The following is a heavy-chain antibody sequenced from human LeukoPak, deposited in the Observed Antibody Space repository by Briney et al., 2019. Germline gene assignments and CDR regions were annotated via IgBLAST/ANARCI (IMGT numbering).Heavy chain of an antibody. CDR3: ASGVDYYGSGDYDY. CDR1: GYTFTSYD. J-gene: IGHJ4*02. V-gene: IGHV1-8*01. Sequence: ASVKVSCKASGYTFTSYDINWVRQATGQGLEWMGWMNPNSGNTGYAQKFQGRVTMTRNTSISTAYMELGSLRSEDTAVYYCASGVDYYGSGDYDYWGQGTLVTVSS. CDR2: MNPNSGNT. D-gene: IGHD3-10*01.